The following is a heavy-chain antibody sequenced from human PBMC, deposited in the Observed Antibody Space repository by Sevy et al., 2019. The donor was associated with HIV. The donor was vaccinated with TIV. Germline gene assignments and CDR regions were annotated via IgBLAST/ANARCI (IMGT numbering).Heavy chain of an antibody. V-gene: IGHV1-69*13. D-gene: IGHD3-22*01. CDR3: ARSLYDSSGYPSLDY. CDR1: GGTFSSYA. J-gene: IGHJ4*02. CDR2: IIPIFGTA. Sequence: VKVSCKASGGTFSSYAISWVRQAPRQGLERMGGIIPIFGTANYAQKFQGRVTITADASTSTAYMELSSLRSEDTAVYYCARSLYDSSGYPSLDYWGQGTLVTVSS.